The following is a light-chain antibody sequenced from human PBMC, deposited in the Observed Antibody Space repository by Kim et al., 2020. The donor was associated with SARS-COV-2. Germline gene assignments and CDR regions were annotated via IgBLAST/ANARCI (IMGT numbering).Light chain of an antibody. Sequence: SSELTQDPAVSMALGQTVRITCQGDSLRSYYATWYQQKPGQAPILLIYAKNNRPSGIPDRFSGSSSGNTASLTITGAQAEDEADYYCNSRDTNDNVVFGGGTSLTVL. J-gene: IGLJ2*01. V-gene: IGLV3-19*01. CDR1: SLRSYY. CDR2: AKN. CDR3: NSRDTNDNVV.